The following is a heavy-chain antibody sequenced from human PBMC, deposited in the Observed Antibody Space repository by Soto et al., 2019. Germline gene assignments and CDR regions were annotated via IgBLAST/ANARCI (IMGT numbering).Heavy chain of an antibody. D-gene: IGHD5-18*01. Sequence: SVKVSCKASGGTFSSYAISWVRQAPGQRLEWMGGIIPIFGTANYAQKFQGRVTITADKSTSTAYMELSSLRSEDTAVYYCASGDTAMVPQTWGQGTLVTVSS. CDR1: GGTFSSYA. J-gene: IGHJ5*02. V-gene: IGHV1-69*06. CDR2: IIPIFGTA. CDR3: ASGDTAMVPQT.